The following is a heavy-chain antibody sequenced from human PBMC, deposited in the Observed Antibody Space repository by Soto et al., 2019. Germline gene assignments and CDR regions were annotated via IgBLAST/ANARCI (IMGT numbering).Heavy chain of an antibody. CDR3: ARRPRYSSSSYYYYYMDV. CDR2: IYYSGST. J-gene: IGHJ6*03. V-gene: IGHV4-39*01. CDR1: GGSISSSSYY. Sequence: TSETLSLTCTVSGGSISSSSYYWGWIRQPPGKGLEWIGSIYYSGSTYYNPSLKSRVTISVDTSKNQFSLKLSSVTAADTAVYYCARRPRYSSSSYYYYYMDVWGKGTTVTV. D-gene: IGHD6-6*01.